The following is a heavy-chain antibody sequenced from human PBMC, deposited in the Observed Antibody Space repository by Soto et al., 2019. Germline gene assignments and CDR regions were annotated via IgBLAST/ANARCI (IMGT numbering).Heavy chain of an antibody. CDR2: INPSGGST. J-gene: IGHJ4*02. D-gene: IGHD2-2*01. Sequence: QVQLVQSGAEVKKPGASVKVSCKASGYTFTSYYMHWVRQAPGQGLEWMGIINPSGGSTSYAQKFQGRVTMTRDTSTSTVYMELSSLRSEDTAVYYCARDNRIVVVPAARPDYWGQGTLVTVSS. CDR3: ARDNRIVVVPAARPDY. V-gene: IGHV1-46*01. CDR1: GYTFTSYY.